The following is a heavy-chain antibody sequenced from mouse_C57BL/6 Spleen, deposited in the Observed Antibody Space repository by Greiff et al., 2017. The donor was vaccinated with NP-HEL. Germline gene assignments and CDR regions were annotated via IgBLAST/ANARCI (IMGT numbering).Heavy chain of an antibody. CDR1: GYTFTDYN. D-gene: IGHD1-1*01. V-gene: IGHV1-18*01. CDR2: INPNNGGT. CDR3: ARRGLYGSHHYYAMDY. J-gene: IGHJ4*01. Sequence: EVQLQQSGPELVKPGASVKIPCKASGYTFTDYNMDWVKQSHGKSLEWIGDINPNNGGTIYNQKFKGKATLTVDKSSSTAYMELRSLTSEDTAVYYCARRGLYGSHHYYAMDYWGQGTSVTVSS.